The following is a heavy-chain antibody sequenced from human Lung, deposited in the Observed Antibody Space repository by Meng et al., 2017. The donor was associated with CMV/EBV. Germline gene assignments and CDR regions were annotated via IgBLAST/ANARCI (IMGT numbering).Heavy chain of an antibody. Sequence: GGSXRLXCAASGFTFSSYEMNWVRQAPGKGLEWVSYISSSGSTIYYADSVKGRFTISRDNAKNSLYLQMNSLRAEDTAVYYCARDEAYGMDVWGQGTTVTGAS. V-gene: IGHV3-48*03. CDR2: ISSSGSTI. CDR3: ARDEAYGMDV. J-gene: IGHJ6*02. CDR1: GFTFSSYE.